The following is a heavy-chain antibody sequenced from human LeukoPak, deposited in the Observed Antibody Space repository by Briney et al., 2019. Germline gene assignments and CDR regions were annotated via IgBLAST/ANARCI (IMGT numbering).Heavy chain of an antibody. CDR3: ARDPGGNYHGMDV. Sequence: SVKVSCKASGGTFSSYAISWVRQAPGQGLEWMGGIIPIFGTANYAQKFQGRVTITADESTSTAYMELSSLRPEDTAVYYCARDPGGNYHGMDVWGQGTTVTVSS. CDR1: GGTFSSYA. CDR2: IIPIFGTA. V-gene: IGHV1-69*13. D-gene: IGHD3-10*01. J-gene: IGHJ6*02.